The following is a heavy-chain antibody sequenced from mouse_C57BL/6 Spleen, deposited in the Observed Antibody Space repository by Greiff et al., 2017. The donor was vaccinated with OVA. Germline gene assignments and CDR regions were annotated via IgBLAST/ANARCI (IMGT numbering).Heavy chain of an antibody. CDR1: GYTFTSYW. V-gene: IGHV1-52*01. CDR3: ARDDYDGYFDV. Sequence: QVQLKQPGAELVRPGSSVKLSCKASGYTFTSYWMHWVKQRPIQGLEWIGNIDPSDSETHYNQKFKDKATLTVDKSSSTAYMQLSSLTSEDSAVYYCARDDYDGYFDVWGTGTTVTVSS. CDR2: IDPSDSET. J-gene: IGHJ1*03. D-gene: IGHD2-4*01.